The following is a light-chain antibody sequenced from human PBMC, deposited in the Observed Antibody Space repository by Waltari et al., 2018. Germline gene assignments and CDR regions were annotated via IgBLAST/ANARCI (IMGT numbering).Light chain of an antibody. V-gene: IGLV6-57*04. CDR1: SGNIASNY. CDR3: QSNDSNIQGV. CDR2: EDD. Sequence: NFMLTQPHSVSGSPGKTVTIPCTRTSGNIASNYVQWHQQPPGRAPTPVIFEDDQRPSRVPGRVSCSIDSAANTAAPSIPGLKTGGEADYYCQSNDSNIQGVDGGGTKLTVL. J-gene: IGLJ3*02.